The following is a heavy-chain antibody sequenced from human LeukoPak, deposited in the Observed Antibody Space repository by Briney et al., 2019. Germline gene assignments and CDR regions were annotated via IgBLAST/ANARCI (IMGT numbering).Heavy chain of an antibody. J-gene: IGHJ6*02. V-gene: IGHV1-18*01. CDR1: GYTLISYA. Sequence: GASVKVSCKASGYTLISYAISWVRQAPGQGLEWMGWINTYNGNTNFAQKLQDRVTMTTDTSTSTAYMELRSLRSDDTAVYYCAREEELGIAGENYYYYGMDVWGQGTTVTVSS. D-gene: IGHD7-27*01. CDR3: AREEELGIAGENYYYYGMDV. CDR2: INTYNGNT.